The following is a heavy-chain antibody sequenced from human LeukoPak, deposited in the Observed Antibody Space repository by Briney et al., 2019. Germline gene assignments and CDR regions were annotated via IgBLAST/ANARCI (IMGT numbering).Heavy chain of an antibody. D-gene: IGHD3-10*01. CDR3: ARVGTGRSREEREFSLSTMAPFDY. CDR1: GGSISSGGYS. J-gene: IGHJ4*02. V-gene: IGHV4-31*03. Sequence: SETLSLTCTVSGGSISSGGYSWSWIRQHPGKGLEWIGYIYYSGSTYYNPSLKSRVTISVDTSKNQFSLKLSSVTAADTAVYYCARVGTGRSREEREFSLSTMAPFDYWGQGTLVTVSS. CDR2: IYYSGST.